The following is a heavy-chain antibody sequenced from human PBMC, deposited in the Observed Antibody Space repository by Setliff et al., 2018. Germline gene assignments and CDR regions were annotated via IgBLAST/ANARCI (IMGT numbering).Heavy chain of an antibody. V-gene: IGHV3-7*03. D-gene: IGHD2-8*01. CDR1: GFTFSSYW. CDR2: IKQDGSDK. Sequence: GGSLRLSCAASGFTFSSYWMSWVRQAPGKGLEWVANIKQDGSDKYYVDSVKGRFTISRDNAKNSLSLQMNSLRAEDTAVYYCTRFDCTSGVCYSDYWGQGSLVTVSS. J-gene: IGHJ4*02. CDR3: TRFDCTSGVCYSDY.